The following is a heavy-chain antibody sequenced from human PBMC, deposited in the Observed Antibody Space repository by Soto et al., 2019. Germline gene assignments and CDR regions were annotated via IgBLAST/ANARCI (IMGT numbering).Heavy chain of an antibody. V-gene: IGHV1-58*01. Sequence: GASVKVSCKASGFTFTSSAVQWVRQARGQRLEWIGWIVVGSGNTNYAQKFQGRVTITRDMSTSTAYMELSSLRSEDTAVYYCASEQGYCTNGVCFTGAFDIWGQGTMVTVSS. J-gene: IGHJ3*02. CDR1: GFTFTSSA. CDR2: IVVGSGNT. D-gene: IGHD2-8*01. CDR3: ASEQGYCTNGVCFTGAFDI.